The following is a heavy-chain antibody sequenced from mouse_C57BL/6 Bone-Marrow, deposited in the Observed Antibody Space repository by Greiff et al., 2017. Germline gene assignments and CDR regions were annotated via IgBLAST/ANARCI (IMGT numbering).Heavy chain of an antibody. Sequence: ESGPGLVKPSQSLSLTCSVTGYSITSGYYWNWIRQFPGNKLEWMGYISYDGSNNYNPSLKNRIAITRDTSKNQFFLKLNSVTTEDTATYYCARGWLLRYAMDYWGQGTSVTVSS. V-gene: IGHV3-6*01. CDR1: GYSITSGYY. D-gene: IGHD2-3*01. J-gene: IGHJ4*01. CDR3: ARGWLLRYAMDY. CDR2: ISYDGSN.